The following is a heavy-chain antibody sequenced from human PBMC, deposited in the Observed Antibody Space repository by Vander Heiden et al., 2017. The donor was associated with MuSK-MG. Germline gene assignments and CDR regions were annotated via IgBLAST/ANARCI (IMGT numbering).Heavy chain of an antibody. CDR1: AGSIISSTYY. V-gene: IGHV4-39*01. J-gene: IGHJ4*02. Sequence: QLHLQESGPGLVKPSETLSLTCTVSAGSIISSTYYWGWIRQPRKELEWIGSINYSGNIYHNPSLKSRVTISVDTSKNQLSLKLSSVTAADTAVYYCARLYSGSRPPDYWGQGTLVTVSS. CDR3: ARLYSGSRPPDY. D-gene: IGHD1-26*01. CDR2: INYSGNI.